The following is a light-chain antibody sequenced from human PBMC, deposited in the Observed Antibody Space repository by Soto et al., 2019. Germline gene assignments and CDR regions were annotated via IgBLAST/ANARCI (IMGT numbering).Light chain of an antibody. V-gene: IGLV2-14*01. CDR1: SSDVGIYNY. Sequence: QSALTQPASVSGSPGQSIAISCTGSSSDVGIYNYVSWYQQHPGKVPKLIIYEVTNRPSGVSNRFSGSKSGNTASLTISGLQAEAEDDYYCSSYTTSSTWVFGTGTKLTVL. CDR2: EVT. CDR3: SSYTTSSTWV. J-gene: IGLJ1*01.